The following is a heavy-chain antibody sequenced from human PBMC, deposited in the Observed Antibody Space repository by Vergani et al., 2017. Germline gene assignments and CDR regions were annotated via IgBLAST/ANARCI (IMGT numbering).Heavy chain of an antibody. Sequence: QVQLVESGGGVVQPGGSLRLSCAASGFTFSSYGMHWVRQAPGKGLGRVAFIRYDGSNKYYADSVKGRFTISRDNSKNTLYLQMNSLRAEDTAVYYCAKVYCGGGCYYGVNWYFDLWGRGTLVTVSS. J-gene: IGHJ2*01. V-gene: IGHV3-30*02. CDR2: IRYDGSNK. D-gene: IGHD2-21*02. CDR1: GFTFSSYG. CDR3: AKVYCGGGCYYGVNWYFDL.